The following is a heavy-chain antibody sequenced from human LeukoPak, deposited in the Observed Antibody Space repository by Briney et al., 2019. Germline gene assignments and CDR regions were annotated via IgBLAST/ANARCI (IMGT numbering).Heavy chain of an antibody. Sequence: PGGSLRLSCAASGFTFSNYAMNWVRQAPEKGLEWVSTISGSGGNAYYADSMKGRFTISRDNSKNTLYLQMNSLRAEDTAVYYCAKLSGGTTDFDHWGQGTLVTVSS. D-gene: IGHD4-11*01. CDR1: GFTFSNYA. CDR2: ISGSGGNA. CDR3: AKLSGGTTDFDH. V-gene: IGHV3-23*01. J-gene: IGHJ4*02.